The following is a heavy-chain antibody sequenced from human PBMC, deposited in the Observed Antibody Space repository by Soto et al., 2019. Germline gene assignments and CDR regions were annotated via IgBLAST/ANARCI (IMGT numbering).Heavy chain of an antibody. CDR1: SGSISSNNW. D-gene: IGHD4-4*01. J-gene: IGHJ6*03. CDR3: ARYSTISGDYFYYMDV. V-gene: IGHV4-4*02. CDR2: IYHSGST. Sequence: QVQLQESGPGLVKPSGTLSLTCAVSSGSISSNNWWSWVRQPPGKGLEWIGEIYHSGSTNYNPSRKSRVTISVDTSKNQFSLRVISVTAADTAVYYCARYSTISGDYFYYMDVWGKGTTVFVSS.